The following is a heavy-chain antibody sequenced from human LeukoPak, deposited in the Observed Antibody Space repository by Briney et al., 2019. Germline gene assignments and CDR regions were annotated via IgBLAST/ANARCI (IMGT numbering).Heavy chain of an antibody. J-gene: IGHJ3*02. CDR1: GFTLSDYH. D-gene: IGHD3-10*01. V-gene: IGHV3-11*01. CDR2: IISSSSHI. CDR3: ARDRGTGGAFDI. Sequence: GGSLRLSCAASGFTLSDYHMSWIRQAPGKGLEWVSYIISSSSHIYYADSVKGRFTTSRDNAKNSLYLEMNSLRAEDTAVYYCARDRGTGGAFDIWGQGTKVTVSS.